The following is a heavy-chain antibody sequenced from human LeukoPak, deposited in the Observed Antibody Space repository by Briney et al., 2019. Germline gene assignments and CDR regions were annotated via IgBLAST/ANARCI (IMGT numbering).Heavy chain of an antibody. Sequence: GASVKVSCKASGYTFTSYYMHWVRQAPGQGLEWMGWINTNTGNPTYAQGFTGRFVFSLDTSVSTAYLQISSLKAEDTAVYYCAREGDLVLGYCSSTSCRNWFDPWGQGTLVTVSS. CDR2: INTNTGNP. CDR1: GYTFTSYY. D-gene: IGHD2-2*01. CDR3: AREGDLVLGYCSSTSCRNWFDP. J-gene: IGHJ5*02. V-gene: IGHV7-4-1*02.